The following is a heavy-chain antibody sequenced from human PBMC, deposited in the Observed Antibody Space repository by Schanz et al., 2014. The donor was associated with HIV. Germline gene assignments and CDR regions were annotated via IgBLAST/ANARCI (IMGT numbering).Heavy chain of an antibody. Sequence: QVQLVQSGAEVKKPGASVKVSCKASRYTFTAYYMHWVRQAPGQGLEWMGWINPNSGGTNYAQKFQGRVIMTADTSIDTYYLEVNRLTSDDTAVYLCARETWHYASWGQGTLVTVSS. CDR2: INPNSGGT. CDR3: ARETWHYAS. D-gene: IGHD2-2*01. CDR1: RYTFTAYY. J-gene: IGHJ5*02. V-gene: IGHV1-2*02.